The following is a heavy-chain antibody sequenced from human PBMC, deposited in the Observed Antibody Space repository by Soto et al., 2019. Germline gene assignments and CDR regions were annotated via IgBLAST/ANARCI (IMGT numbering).Heavy chain of an antibody. V-gene: IGHV3-21*06. CDR1: GFTFTRYS. CDR3: ARESDDLTSNFDY. Sequence: EVQLVESGGGLVKPGGSLRLSCAASGFTFTRYSMNWVRQAPGKGLEWVSFISSTTNYLYYGDSMKGRFTISRDNAKNSLYLEMNSLRAEDTAVYYCARESDDLTSNFDYWGQGTLVTVSS. CDR2: ISSTTNYL. J-gene: IGHJ4*02. D-gene: IGHD1-1*01.